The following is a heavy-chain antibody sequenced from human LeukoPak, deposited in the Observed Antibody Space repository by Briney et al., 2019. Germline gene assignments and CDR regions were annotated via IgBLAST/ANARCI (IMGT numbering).Heavy chain of an antibody. CDR3: AKDVVTAHPWYFDY. D-gene: IGHD2-21*02. CDR1: GFTFSSYA. Sequence: GGSLRLSCAASGFTFSSYAMSWVRQAPGKGLEWVSAISGSADNTYYADSVKGRFTISRDNSKNTLYLQMNSLRAEDTAVYYCAKDVVTAHPWYFDYWGQGTLVTVSA. CDR2: ISGSADNT. J-gene: IGHJ4*02. V-gene: IGHV3-23*01.